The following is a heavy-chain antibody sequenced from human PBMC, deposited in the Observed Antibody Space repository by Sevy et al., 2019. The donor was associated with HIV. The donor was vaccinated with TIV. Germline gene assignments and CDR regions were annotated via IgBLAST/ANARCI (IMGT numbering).Heavy chain of an antibody. V-gene: IGHV3-72*01. J-gene: IGHJ6*02. D-gene: IGHD7-27*01. CDR1: GFTFSDQY. Sequence: GGSLRLSCAASGFTFSDQYMDWVRQAPGKGLEWVGRIRNKANSYITEYAASVKGRFTISRDDSKNLLYLQMNSLKTGDRAVYYWARGANGGGEMDVGGQGTTVTVSS. CDR2: IRNKANSYIT. CDR3: ARGANGGGEMDV.